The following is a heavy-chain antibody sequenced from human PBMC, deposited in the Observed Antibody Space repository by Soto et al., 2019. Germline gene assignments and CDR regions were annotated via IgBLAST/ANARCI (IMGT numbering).Heavy chain of an antibody. CDR3: AKDRGDCINAVCYYYFFDS. V-gene: IGHV3-23*01. J-gene: IGHJ4*02. CDR2: ISDSGGCT. D-gene: IGHD2-8*01. CDR1: GFTFSNTD. Sequence: EVQLLESGGGLVQPGRSLRLSCAASGFTFSNTDMSWVRQAPGKGLEWVSAISDSGGCTFYADSVKGRFCISRDNSKNTLYLQMNGLRAEDKAVYYCAKDRGDCINAVCYYYFFDSWGQGGLVSVSS.